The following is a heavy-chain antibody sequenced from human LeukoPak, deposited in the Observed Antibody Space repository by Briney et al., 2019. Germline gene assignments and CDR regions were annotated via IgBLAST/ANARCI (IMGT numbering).Heavy chain of an antibody. CDR3: ARPDGNSGIGDY. V-gene: IGHV1-69*13. D-gene: IGHD4-23*01. Sequence: ASVKVSCKASGGTFSSYAISWVRQAPGQGLEWMGGIIPIFGTANYAQKFQGRVTITADESTSTAYTELSSLRSEDTAVYYCARPDGNSGIGDYWGQGTLVTVSS. CDR1: GGTFSSYA. CDR2: IIPIFGTA. J-gene: IGHJ4*02.